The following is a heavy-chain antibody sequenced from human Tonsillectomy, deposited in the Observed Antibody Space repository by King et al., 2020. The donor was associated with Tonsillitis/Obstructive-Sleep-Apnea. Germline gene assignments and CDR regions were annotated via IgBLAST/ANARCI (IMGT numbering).Heavy chain of an antibody. J-gene: IGHJ5*02. CDR1: VGSISSSSYY. CDR2: IYYSGGT. CDR3: ARQDCSSSSCRNWFVP. D-gene: IGHD2-15*01. V-gene: IGHV4-39*01. Sequence: QLQESGPGLVKPSETLSLTCTVSVGSISSSSYYLGWLRQPPGKGLAWTGRIYYSGGTYYNPSCKSRVTTSVDTSKNQFSLKLSSVTAADTAVYYCARQDCSSSSCRNWFVPWGQGTLVTVSS.